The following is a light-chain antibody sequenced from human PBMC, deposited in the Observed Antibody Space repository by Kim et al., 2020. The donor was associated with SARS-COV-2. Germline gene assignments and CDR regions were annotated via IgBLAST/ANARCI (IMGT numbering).Light chain of an antibody. CDR2: AAS. CDR3: QQYYSYPIT. V-gene: IGKV1-8*01. CDR1: QGISSY. J-gene: IGKJ5*01. Sequence: AIRITQSPSPLSASTGDRVTITCRASQGISSYLAWYQQKPGKAPKLLIYAASTLQSGVPSRFSGSGSGTDFTLTISCLQSEDFATYYCQQYYSYPITFGQGTRLEIK.